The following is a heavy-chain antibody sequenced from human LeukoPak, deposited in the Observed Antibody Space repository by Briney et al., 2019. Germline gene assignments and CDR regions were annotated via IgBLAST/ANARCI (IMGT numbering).Heavy chain of an antibody. CDR2: VSSSGSTI. V-gene: IGHV3-48*03. CDR1: GFTFSSYE. D-gene: IGHD3-22*01. CDR3: ARTYYDSSGYAFDY. Sequence: QPGGSLRLSCAASGFTFSSYEMNWVRQTPGKGLEWVSYVSSSGSTIYYADSVKGRFTISRDNAKNSLYLQMNSLRAEDTAVYYCARTYYDSSGYAFDYWGQGTLVTVSS. J-gene: IGHJ4*02.